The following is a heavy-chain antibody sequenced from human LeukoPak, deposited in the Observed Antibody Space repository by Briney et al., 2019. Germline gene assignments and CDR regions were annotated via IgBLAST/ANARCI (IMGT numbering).Heavy chain of an antibody. Sequence: EASVTVSCKASGYTFTSYGISWVRQAPGQGLEWMGWISAYNGNTNYAQKLQGRVTMTTDTSTSTAYMELRSLRSDDTAVYYCARVRYYDSSGYYLLWGQGTLVTVSS. CDR2: ISAYNGNT. CDR3: ARVRYYDSSGYYLL. V-gene: IGHV1-18*01. D-gene: IGHD3-22*01. J-gene: IGHJ4*02. CDR1: GYTFTSYG.